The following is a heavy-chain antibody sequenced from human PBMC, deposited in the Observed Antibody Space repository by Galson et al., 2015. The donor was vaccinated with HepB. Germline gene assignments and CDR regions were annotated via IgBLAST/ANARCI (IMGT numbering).Heavy chain of an antibody. D-gene: IGHD6-13*01. CDR1: GFTFSSYA. V-gene: IGHV3-30-3*01. CDR3: ARAEYSSSWYSPTFDY. CDR2: ISYDGSNK. Sequence: SLRLSCAASGFTFSSYAMHWVRQAPGKGLEWVAVISYDGSNKYYADSVKGRFTISRDNSKNTLYLQMNSLRAEDTAVYYCARAEYSSSWYSPTFDYWGQGTLVTVSS. J-gene: IGHJ4*02.